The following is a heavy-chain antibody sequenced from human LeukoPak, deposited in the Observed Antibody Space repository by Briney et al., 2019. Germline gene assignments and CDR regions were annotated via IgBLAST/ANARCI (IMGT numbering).Heavy chain of an antibody. D-gene: IGHD3-10*01. CDR1: GFTFSNSS. V-gene: IGHV3-21*04. J-gene: IGHJ5*02. Sequence: GGSLRLSCAASGFTFSNSSMNWVRQAPGKGLEWVSSISSSSDYIYDADSVKGRFTISRDNAKNSLYLQMNSLRAEDTAVYYCARVDEYYYGSGQYWFDPWGQGTLVTVSS. CDR2: ISSSSDYI. CDR3: ARVDEYYYGSGQYWFDP.